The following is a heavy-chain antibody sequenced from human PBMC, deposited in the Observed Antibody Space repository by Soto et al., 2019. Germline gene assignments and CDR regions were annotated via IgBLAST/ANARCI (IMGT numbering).Heavy chain of an antibody. J-gene: IGHJ5*02. CDR2: IYHSGST. CDR3: ARVGYDFWSGSYNWFDP. Sequence: QLQLQESGSGLVKPSQTLSLTCAVSGGSISSGGYSWSWIRQPPGKGLEWIGYIYHSGSTYYNPSLKSRVTIPVDRSKNQFSLKLSSVTAADTAVYYCARVGYDFWSGSYNWFDPWGQGTLVTVSS. CDR1: GGSISSGGYS. D-gene: IGHD3-3*01. V-gene: IGHV4-30-2*01.